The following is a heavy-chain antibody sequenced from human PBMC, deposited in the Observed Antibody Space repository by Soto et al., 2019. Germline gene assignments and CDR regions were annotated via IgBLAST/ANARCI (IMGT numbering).Heavy chain of an antibody. D-gene: IGHD4-17*01. V-gene: IGHV4-34*01. CDR1: GGSFSGYY. CDR3: ARGGADYGDYGGWFDP. Sequence: QVQLQQWGAGLLKPSETLSLTCAVYGGSFSGYYWSWIRQPPGKGLGWIGEINHSGSTNYNPSLKSRVTISVDTSKNQFSLKLSSVTAADTAVYYCARGGADYGDYGGWFDPWGQGTLVTVSS. CDR2: INHSGST. J-gene: IGHJ5*02.